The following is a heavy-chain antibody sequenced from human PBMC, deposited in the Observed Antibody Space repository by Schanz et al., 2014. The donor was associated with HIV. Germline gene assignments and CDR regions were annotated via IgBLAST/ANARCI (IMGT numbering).Heavy chain of an antibody. Sequence: QQQLQESGPGLVKPSETLSLTCAVSGGSISSTVFYWGWVRQTPGRGLEGIGEINHSGSTNYNPPLKRRVPILVDPSKTQFSLKLSSVTAADTAVYYCARGIRRDCRSPSCNTGWFDPWGQGTLVTVSS. CDR2: INHSGST. CDR3: ARGIRRDCRSPSCNTGWFDP. CDR1: GGSISSTVFY. J-gene: IGHJ5*02. V-gene: IGHV4-39*07. D-gene: IGHD2-2*02.